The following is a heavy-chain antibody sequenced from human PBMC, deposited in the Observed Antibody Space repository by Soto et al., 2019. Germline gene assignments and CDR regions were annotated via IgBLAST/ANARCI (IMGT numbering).Heavy chain of an antibody. CDR2: INHSGST. CDR1: GGSFSGYY. D-gene: IGHD4-17*01. J-gene: IGHJ4*02. V-gene: IGHV4-34*01. Sequence: SETLSLTCAVYGGSFSGYYWSWIRQPPGKGLEWIGEINHSGSTDYNPSLKSRVTISVDTSKNQFSLKLSSVTAADTAVYYCSRSEGKPFDYWGQGTLVTVSS. CDR3: SRSEGKPFDY.